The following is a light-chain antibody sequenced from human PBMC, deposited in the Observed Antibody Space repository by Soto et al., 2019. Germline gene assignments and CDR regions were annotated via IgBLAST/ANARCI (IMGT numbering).Light chain of an antibody. CDR3: SSYTSSSSVI. Sequence: QSALTQPASVSGSPGQSSAISCTGTSSDVGAYDYVSWYQQHPGKAPKLMIYDVKYRPSGVSNRFSGSKSGNTASLTISGLHAEDEADYYCSSYTSSSSVIFGGGTKLTVL. CDR2: DVK. CDR1: SSDVGAYDY. J-gene: IGLJ2*01. V-gene: IGLV2-14*01.